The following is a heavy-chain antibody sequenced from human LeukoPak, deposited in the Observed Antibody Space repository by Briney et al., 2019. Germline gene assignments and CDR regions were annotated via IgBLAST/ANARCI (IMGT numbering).Heavy chain of an antibody. V-gene: IGHV1-3*01. D-gene: IGHD3-9*01. Sequence: ASVKLSCKASGYTFTSYAMHWVRQAPGQRLEWMGWINAGNGNTKYSQKFQGRVTITTDTSASTAYMELSSLRSEDTAVYYCASSGSGGYDILTGYYKLDYWGQGTLVTVSS. CDR3: ASSGSGGYDILTGYYKLDY. J-gene: IGHJ4*02. CDR1: GYTFTSYA. CDR2: INAGNGNT.